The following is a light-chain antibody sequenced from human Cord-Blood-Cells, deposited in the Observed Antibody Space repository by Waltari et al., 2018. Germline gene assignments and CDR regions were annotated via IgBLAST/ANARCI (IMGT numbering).Light chain of an antibody. V-gene: IGKV1-39*01. Sequence: DIQMTQSPSSLSASVRDSVPITCRSSQSISSYLNCYQQKPGKAPKPRIYAASSCQSGVPSRFSGSGSETEFTLTISSLQPEDFATYDCQQSYSTPWTFCQRTKVGIK. CDR3: QQSYSTPWT. J-gene: IGKJ1*01. CDR1: QSISSY. CDR2: AAS.